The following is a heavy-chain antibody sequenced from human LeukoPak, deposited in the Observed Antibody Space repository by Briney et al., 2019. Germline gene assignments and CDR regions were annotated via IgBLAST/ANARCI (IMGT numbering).Heavy chain of an antibody. Sequence: GGSQRLPCTVSGFTVSSNSWSWVRQAPGKGLEWVSFIYSGGNTHYSDSVKGRFTISRDNSKNTLYLQMNSLRAEDTAIYYCARRAGEYSHPYDYWGQGTLVTVSS. J-gene: IGHJ4*02. CDR2: IYSGGNT. D-gene: IGHD2-15*01. CDR1: GFTVSSNS. CDR3: ARRAGEYSHPYDY. V-gene: IGHV3-53*01.